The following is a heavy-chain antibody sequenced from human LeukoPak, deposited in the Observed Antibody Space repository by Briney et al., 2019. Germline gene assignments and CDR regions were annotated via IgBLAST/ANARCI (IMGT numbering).Heavy chain of an antibody. D-gene: IGHD3-22*01. J-gene: IGHJ3*02. Sequence: GGSLRLSCAASGFTFSSYGMHWVRQAPGKGLEWVAFIRYDGSNKYYADSVKGRFTISRDNSKNTLYLQMNSLRAEDTAVYYCAKAPRGYYDSSGPFIWGQGTMVTVSS. CDR3: AKAPRGYYDSSGPFI. CDR1: GFTFSSYG. V-gene: IGHV3-30*02. CDR2: IRYDGSNK.